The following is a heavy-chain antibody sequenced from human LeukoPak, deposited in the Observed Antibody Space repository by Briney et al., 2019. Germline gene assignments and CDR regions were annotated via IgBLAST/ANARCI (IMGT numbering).Heavy chain of an antibody. CDR1: GYTFTSYY. V-gene: IGHV1-46*01. CDR2: INPSGGST. D-gene: IGHD3-3*01. CDR3: ARVLGTVIRFDAFDI. Sequence: ASVKVSYKASGYTFTSYYMHWVRQAPGQGLEWMGIINPSGGSTSYAQKLQGRVTMTRDTSTSTVYMELSSLRSEDTAVYYCARVLGTVIRFDAFDIWGQGTMVTVSS. J-gene: IGHJ3*02.